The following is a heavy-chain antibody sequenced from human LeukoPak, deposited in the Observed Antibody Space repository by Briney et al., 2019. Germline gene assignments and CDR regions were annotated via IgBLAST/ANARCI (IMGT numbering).Heavy chain of an antibody. CDR3: ASTSIAAAGTLGY. D-gene: IGHD6-13*01. CDR1: GGSISSSSHY. Sequence: PSETLSLTCTVSGGSISSSSHYWVWIRQPPGKGLEWIGSIFYSGSTYYNPSLKSRVTISVDRSKNQFSLKLSSVTAADTAVYYCASTSIAAAGTLGYWGQGTLVTVSS. V-gene: IGHV4-39*07. J-gene: IGHJ4*02. CDR2: IFYSGST.